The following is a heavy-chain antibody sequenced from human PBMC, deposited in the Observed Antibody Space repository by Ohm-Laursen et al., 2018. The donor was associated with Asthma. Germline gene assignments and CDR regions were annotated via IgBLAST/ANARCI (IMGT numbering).Heavy chain of an antibody. CDR1: GGTFSSYA. CDR2: INAGNGNT. V-gene: IGHV1-3*01. Sequence: SVKASCKASGGTFSSYAISWVRQAPGQRLEWMGWINAGNGNTKYSQKFQGRVTITRDTSASTAYMELSSLRSEDTAVYYCVRGDGYNSGYYYGMDVWGQGATVTVSS. D-gene: IGHD5-24*01. CDR3: VRGDGYNSGYYYGMDV. J-gene: IGHJ6*02.